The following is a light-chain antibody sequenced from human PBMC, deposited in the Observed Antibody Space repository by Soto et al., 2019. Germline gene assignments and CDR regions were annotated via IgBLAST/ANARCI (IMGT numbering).Light chain of an antibody. CDR1: QSVSSN. V-gene: IGKV3-15*01. Sequence: TQSPSSVSASIGDGVTITCRASQSVSSNLAWYQQKPGQAPRLLIYGASTRATGIPARFSGSGSGTEFTLTISSLQSEDFAVYYCQQYNNWPPGLTFGGGT. CDR2: GAS. CDR3: QQYNNWPPGLT. J-gene: IGKJ4*01.